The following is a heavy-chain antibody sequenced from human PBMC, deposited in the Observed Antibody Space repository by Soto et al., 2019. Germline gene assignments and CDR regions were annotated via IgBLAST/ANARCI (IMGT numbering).Heavy chain of an antibody. V-gene: IGHV3-33*01. Sequence: QVQLVESGGGVVQPGRSLTLSCVASGFTLSNYGMHWVLQAPGKGLEWLAVIWYDGTATYSADSVKGRFSISRDNAKKELLLQLSSLRAEDTAVYYCARTVGSSGSSRWVDTWGQGTLVTVSS. CDR3: ARTVGSSGSSRWVDT. CDR2: IWYDGTAT. J-gene: IGHJ5*02. D-gene: IGHD3-10*01. CDR1: GFTLSNYG.